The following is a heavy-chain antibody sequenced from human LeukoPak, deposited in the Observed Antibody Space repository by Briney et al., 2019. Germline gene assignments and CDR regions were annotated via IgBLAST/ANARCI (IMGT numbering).Heavy chain of an antibody. CDR1: EGTFSSYA. CDR3: ARRLRWPNYFDY. V-gene: IGHV1-69*04. J-gene: IGHJ4*02. CDR2: IIPILGIA. Sequence: SVKVSCKASEGTFSSYAISWVRQAPGQGLEWMERIIPILGIANYAQKFQGRVTITADKSTSTAYMELSSLRSEDTAVYYCARRLRWPNYFDYWGQGTLVTVSS. D-gene: IGHD4-23*01.